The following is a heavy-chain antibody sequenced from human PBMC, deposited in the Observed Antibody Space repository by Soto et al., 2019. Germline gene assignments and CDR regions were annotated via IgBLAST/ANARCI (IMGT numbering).Heavy chain of an antibody. V-gene: IGHV2-70*04. CDR3: ARSTPYSSSCIYYFDX. Sequence: SGPTLVHPTQTLTLTCTFSGFSLSTSGMRVSWIRQPPVKALEWLARIDWDDDKFYSTSLKTRLTISKDTSKNQVVLTMTNMETVDTATYYCARSTPYSSSCIYYFDXWGQGTLVTVSX. D-gene: IGHD6-6*01. CDR1: GFSLSTSGMR. J-gene: IGHJ4*02. CDR2: IDWDDDK.